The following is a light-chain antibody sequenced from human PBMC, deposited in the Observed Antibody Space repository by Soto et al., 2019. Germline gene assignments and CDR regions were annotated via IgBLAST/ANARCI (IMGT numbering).Light chain of an antibody. J-gene: IGKJ1*01. CDR2: DAS. CDR1: QSFGTL. V-gene: IGKV1-5*01. CDR3: QHYNSFSPWA. Sequence: DIQMTQSPSTLSAAVGDRVTVTCRASQSFGTLLSWYQQKPGSAPNLLIYDASTLASAVPSRFSGSGSGTEFTLTISSLQSADFATYYCQHYNSFSPWAFGQGTKVDNK.